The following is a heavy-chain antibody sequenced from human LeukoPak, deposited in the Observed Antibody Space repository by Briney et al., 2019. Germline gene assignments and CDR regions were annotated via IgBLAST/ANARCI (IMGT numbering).Heavy chain of an antibody. CDR2: ISSSGSTI. CDR3: AREDIVATRSHGGDYYYYYMDV. D-gene: IGHD5-12*01. Sequence: GGSLRLSCAASGFTFSSYEMNWVRQAPGKGLEWVSYISSSGSTIYYADSVKGRFTISRDNAKNSLYLQMNSLRAEDTAVYYCAREDIVATRSHGGDYYYYYMDVWGKGATVTVSS. CDR1: GFTFSSYE. J-gene: IGHJ6*03. V-gene: IGHV3-48*03.